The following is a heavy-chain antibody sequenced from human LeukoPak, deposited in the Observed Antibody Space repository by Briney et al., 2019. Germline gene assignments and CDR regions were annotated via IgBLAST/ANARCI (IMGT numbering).Heavy chain of an antibody. CDR1: GGSFSGYY. CDR2: INHSGST. V-gene: IGHV4-34*01. Sequence: ASETLSLTCAVYGGSFSGYYWSWIRQPPGKGLEWIGEINHSGSTNYNPSLKSRVTISVDTSKNQFSLKLSSVTAADTAVYYCARSLTVTKRYFQHWGQGTLVTVSS. CDR3: ARSLTVTKRYFQH. D-gene: IGHD4-17*01. J-gene: IGHJ1*01.